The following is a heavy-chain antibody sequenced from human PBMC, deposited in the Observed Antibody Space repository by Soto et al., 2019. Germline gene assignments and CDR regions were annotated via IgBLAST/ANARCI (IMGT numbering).Heavy chain of an antibody. V-gene: IGHV3-23*01. CDR1: GFTFSSYA. D-gene: IGHD3-10*01. Sequence: EVQLLESGGGLVQPGGSLRLSCAASGFTFSSYAMSWVRQAPGKGLEWVSAISSSGGSTYYADSVKGRFTISRDNSKNTLYLQMNSLRTEDTAVYYCARYYGSGSYYYYWGQGTLVTVSS. CDR2: ISSSGGST. J-gene: IGHJ4*02. CDR3: ARYYGSGSYYYY.